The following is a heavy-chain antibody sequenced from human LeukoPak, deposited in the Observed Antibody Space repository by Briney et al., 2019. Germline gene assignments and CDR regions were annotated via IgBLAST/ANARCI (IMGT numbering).Heavy chain of an antibody. CDR1: GGSISGYY. V-gene: IGHV4-59*12. Sequence: SETLFLTCTVSGGSISGYYWSWIRQPPGKGLEWIGYIYYSGSTNYNPSLKSRVTISLDTSKNQFSLKLSSVTAADTAVYYCARDMTTVVTLTLFDYWGQGTLVTVSS. J-gene: IGHJ4*02. CDR3: ARDMTTVVTLTLFDY. D-gene: IGHD4-23*01. CDR2: IYYSGST.